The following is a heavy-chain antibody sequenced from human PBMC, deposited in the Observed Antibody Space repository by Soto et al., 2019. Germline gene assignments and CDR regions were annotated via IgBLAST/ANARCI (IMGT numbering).Heavy chain of an antibody. J-gene: IGHJ6*02. D-gene: IGHD3-3*01. CDR2: ISFNSGSM. V-gene: IGHV3-9*01. CDR3: AKDIPLFSGDYYGMDV. CDR1: GFTFENYA. Sequence: GGSLRLSCAASGFTFENYAMHWVRQAPGKGLEWVSGISFNSGSMGYADSVKGRFTISRDNAKNSLYLQMNSLRAEDTALYYCAKDIPLFSGDYYGMDVWGQGTTVTVSS.